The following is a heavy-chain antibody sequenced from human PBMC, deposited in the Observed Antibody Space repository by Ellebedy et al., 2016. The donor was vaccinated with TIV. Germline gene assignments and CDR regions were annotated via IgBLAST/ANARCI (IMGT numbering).Heavy chain of an antibody. CDR3: ARESSGLQSSDY. D-gene: IGHD6-19*01. V-gene: IGHV4-34*01. Sequence: SETLSLXCAVYGGSFSGYYWSWIRQPPGKGLEWIGEINHSGSTNYNPSLKSRVTISVDTSKNQFSLKLSSVTAADTAVYYCARESSGLQSSDYWGQGTLVTVSS. J-gene: IGHJ4*02. CDR2: INHSGST. CDR1: GGSFSGYY.